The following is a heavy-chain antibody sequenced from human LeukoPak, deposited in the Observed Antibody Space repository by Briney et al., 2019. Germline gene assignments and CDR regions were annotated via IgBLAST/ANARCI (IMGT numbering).Heavy chain of an antibody. V-gene: IGHV3-21*01. Sequence: GGSLRLSCAASGFILSNYAMNWVRRAPGKGLEWVSSISGNGNDMNYGDSVKGRFTISRDNTRNSLYLQMDSLRVEDTAIYYCVRIPNGANFPNWFDPWGQGALVTVSS. CDR3: VRIPNGANFPNWFDP. CDR1: GFILSNYA. D-gene: IGHD4/OR15-4a*01. J-gene: IGHJ5*02. CDR2: ISGNGNDM.